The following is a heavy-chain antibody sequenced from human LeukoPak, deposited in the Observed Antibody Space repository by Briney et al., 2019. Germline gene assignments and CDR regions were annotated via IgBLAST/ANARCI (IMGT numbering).Heavy chain of an antibody. CDR2: ISDNGRRT. CDR3: ARDRIGKYSIDY. D-gene: IGHD2-15*01. Sequence: GGALRLSCAASGFTFSNFGLNWVRQAPGKGLEWVAFISDNGRRTYYLESVKGLFTISRDDSKNTLYLQMNSLRVEDTAVYYCARDRIGKYSIDYWGQGTLVTVCS. CDR1: GFTFSNFG. J-gene: IGHJ4*02. V-gene: IGHV3-33*08.